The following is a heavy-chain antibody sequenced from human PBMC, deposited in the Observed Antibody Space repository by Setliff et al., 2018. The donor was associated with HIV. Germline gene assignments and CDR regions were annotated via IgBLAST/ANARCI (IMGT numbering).Heavy chain of an antibody. CDR1: GYIFTSDG. D-gene: IGHD1-1*01. V-gene: IGHV1-18*01. CDR3: AXXXXXXXVENGFDI. J-gene: IGHJ3*02. CDR2: ISNYNGNT. Sequence: ASVKVSCKXSGYIFTSDGIYXXXQAPGQGLEWMGWISNYNGNTNYXQKFXXXXTMTTDTSTRTAYMVMMGLPXXXHAVYYCAXXXXXXXVENGFDIWGQGTMVTVSS.